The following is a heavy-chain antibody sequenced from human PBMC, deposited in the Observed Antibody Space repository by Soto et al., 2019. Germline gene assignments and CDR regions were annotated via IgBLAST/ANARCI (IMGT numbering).Heavy chain of an antibody. CDR1: GRSISSYY. Sequence: SETLSLTCTVSGRSISSYYWSWIRQPPGKGLECIGYIYHSGSTNYNPSLKSRVTISVDTSKNQFSLKLSSVTAADTAVYYCARAELDYYDILTGYYLVYWGQGTLDTVSS. CDR3: ARAELDYYDILTGYYLVY. V-gene: IGHV4-59*08. CDR2: IYHSGST. D-gene: IGHD3-9*01. J-gene: IGHJ4*02.